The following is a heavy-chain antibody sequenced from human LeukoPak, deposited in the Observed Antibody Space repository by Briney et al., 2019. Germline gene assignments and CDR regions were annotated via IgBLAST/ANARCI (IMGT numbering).Heavy chain of an antibody. Sequence: SETLSLTCAVYGGTISGYYWSWIRQPPGKGLEWIGEINHSGSTNYNPSLKSRVTISVATSKNQFSLNLSSVPTADTATYYCVYTTGWTNFYYYGMDVWGQGTTVTVSS. CDR2: INHSGST. CDR1: GGTISGYY. D-gene: IGHD3-16*01. CDR3: VYTTGWTNFYYYGMDV. V-gene: IGHV4-34*08. J-gene: IGHJ6*02.